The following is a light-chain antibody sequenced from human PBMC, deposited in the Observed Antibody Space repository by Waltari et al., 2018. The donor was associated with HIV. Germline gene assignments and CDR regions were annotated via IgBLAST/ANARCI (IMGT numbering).Light chain of an antibody. Sequence: QSALTQPPSASGSLGQSVTISCTGTSSDVGGYDYLSWYQHHPDKAPNLIIYEVNKRPSGVPDRFSGSKSDNTASLTVAGLQDDDEAHYYCASYGDTNRVLFGGGTRVTVL. V-gene: IGLV2-8*01. J-gene: IGLJ6*01. CDR2: EVN. CDR3: ASYGDTNRVL. CDR1: SSDVGGYDY.